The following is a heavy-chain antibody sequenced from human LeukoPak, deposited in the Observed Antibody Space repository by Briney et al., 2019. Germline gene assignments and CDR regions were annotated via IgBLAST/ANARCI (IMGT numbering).Heavy chain of an antibody. Sequence: GGSLRTSCSASGLGRSFKETWMSWVRRAPGKGLEWIGRIKGKPDGGAIDYIAPVRGRFSISRDDSKNLVFLQMDSLKIEDTAVYYCTTDPRYWGQGTMVTVSS. CDR3: TTDPRY. V-gene: IGHV3-15*01. CDR1: GLGRSFKETW. CDR2: IKGKPDGGAI. J-gene: IGHJ4*02.